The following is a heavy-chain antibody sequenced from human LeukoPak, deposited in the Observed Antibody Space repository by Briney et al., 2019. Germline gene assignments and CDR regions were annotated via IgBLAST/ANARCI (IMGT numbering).Heavy chain of an antibody. CDR1: GFTFSSYA. Sequence: GGSLRLSCAASGFTFSSYALSWVRQAPGKGLEWVSAISGSGGSTYYADSVKGRFTISRDNSKNTLYLQMNSLRAEDTAVYYCAKDRVGAILGDIDYWGQGTLVTVSS. J-gene: IGHJ4*02. D-gene: IGHD1-26*01. V-gene: IGHV3-23*01. CDR2: ISGSGGST. CDR3: AKDRVGAILGDIDY.